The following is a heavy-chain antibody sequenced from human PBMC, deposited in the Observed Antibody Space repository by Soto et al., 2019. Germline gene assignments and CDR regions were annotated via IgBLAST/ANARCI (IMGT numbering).Heavy chain of an antibody. J-gene: IGHJ6*02. Sequence: GPSVKLYCTASGYTFTGYYMHWVRQAPGQGLEWMGWINPNSGGTNYAQKFQGWVTMTRDTSISTAYMELSRLRSDDTAVYYCARWYIVVVSGMSVWGQGTTVTVSS. CDR3: ARWYIVVVSGMSV. CDR1: GYTFTGYY. D-gene: IGHD2-2*01. V-gene: IGHV1-2*04. CDR2: INPNSGGT.